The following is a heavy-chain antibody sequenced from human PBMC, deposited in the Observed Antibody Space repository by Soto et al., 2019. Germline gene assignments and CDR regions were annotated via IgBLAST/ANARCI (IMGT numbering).Heavy chain of an antibody. CDR3: AKVYGDGDMGFDC. CDR2: LNGGGGNT. D-gene: IGHD2-21*01. V-gene: IGHV3-23*01. Sequence: EVQMLESGGGLVQPGGSLRLSCVASGFTFSNYALSWVRQAPGKGLEWVSALNGGGGNTYFAASVRGRFTISRDNTRNTLYLQMNSLRAEDTAVYYCAKVYGDGDMGFDCWGQGTLVTVSS. CDR1: GFTFSNYA. J-gene: IGHJ4*02.